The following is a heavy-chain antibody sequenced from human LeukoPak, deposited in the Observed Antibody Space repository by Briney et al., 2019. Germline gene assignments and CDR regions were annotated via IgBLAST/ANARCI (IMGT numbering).Heavy chain of an antibody. J-gene: IGHJ6*03. D-gene: IGHD4-17*01. CDR1: GYTFTSYG. Sequence: GASVKVSCKASGYTFTSYGISWVRQAPGQGLEWMGGIIPIFGTANYAQKFQGRVTITADESTSTAYMELSSLRSEDTAVYYCARGTASDLYGDYYYYYMDVWGKGTTVTISS. V-gene: IGHV1-69*13. CDR2: IIPIFGTA. CDR3: ARGTASDLYGDYYYYYMDV.